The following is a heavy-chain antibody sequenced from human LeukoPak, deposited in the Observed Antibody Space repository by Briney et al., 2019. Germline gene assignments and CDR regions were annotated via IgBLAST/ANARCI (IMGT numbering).Heavy chain of an antibody. J-gene: IGHJ4*02. V-gene: IGHV3-66*01. CDR2: IYSGGRM. D-gene: IGHD3-22*01. CDR1: GFTVSSNY. Sequence: GGSLRLSCAASGFTVSSNYMNWVRQAPGKGLEWVSVIYSGGRMYYADSVKGRFIISRDNSKNTLYLQMNSLRAEDTAVYYCARGDRAASGYDYWGQGTLVTVSS. CDR3: ARGDRAASGYDY.